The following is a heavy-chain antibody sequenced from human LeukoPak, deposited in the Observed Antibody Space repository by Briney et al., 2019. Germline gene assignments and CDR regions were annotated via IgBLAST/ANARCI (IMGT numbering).Heavy chain of an antibody. CDR3: ARGRAVAGTILGY. J-gene: IGHJ4*02. CDR2: IIPIFGTA. CDR1: GGTFSSYA. V-gene: IGHV1-69*01. Sequence: GSSVKVSCKASGGTFSSYAISWVRQAPGQGLEWMGGIIPIFGTANYAQKFQGRGTITANESTSTAYMELSSLRSEDTAVYYCARGRAVAGTILGYWGQGTLVTVSS. D-gene: IGHD6-19*01.